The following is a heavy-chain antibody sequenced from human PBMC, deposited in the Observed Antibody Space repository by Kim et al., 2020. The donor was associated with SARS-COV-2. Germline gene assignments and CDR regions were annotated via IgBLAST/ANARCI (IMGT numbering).Heavy chain of an antibody. V-gene: IGHV1-3*01. CDR1: GYTFTSYA. CDR3: ARDPLPLWGDSYGYGLDY. J-gene: IGHJ4*02. D-gene: IGHD5-18*01. CDR2: INAGNGNT. Sequence: ASVKVSCKASGYTFTSYAMHWVRQAPGQRLEWMGWINAGNGNTKYSQKFQGRVTITRDTSASTAYMELSSLRSEDTAVYYCARDPLPLWGDSYGYGLDYWGQGTLVTVSS.